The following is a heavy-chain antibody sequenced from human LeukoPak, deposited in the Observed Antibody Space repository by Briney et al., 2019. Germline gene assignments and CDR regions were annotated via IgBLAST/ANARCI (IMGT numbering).Heavy chain of an antibody. CDR2: INPSGGST. CDR1: GYTFTSYY. Sequence: PQASVKVSCKASGYTFTSYYMHWVRQAPGQGLEWMGIINPSGGSTSYAQKFQGRVTMTRDTSTSTAYMELRSLRSDDTAVYYCAGSGDIVATKSFDYWGQGTLVTVSS. J-gene: IGHJ4*02. D-gene: IGHD5-12*01. CDR3: AGSGDIVATKSFDY. V-gene: IGHV1-46*01.